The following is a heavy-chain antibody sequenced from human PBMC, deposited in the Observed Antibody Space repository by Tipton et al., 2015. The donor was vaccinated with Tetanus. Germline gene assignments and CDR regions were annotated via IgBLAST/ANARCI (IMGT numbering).Heavy chain of an antibody. Sequence: SGFIFSSYGIHWVRQAPGKGLEWVAVSWYDGTDKYYADSVKGRFTISRDNSKNTLYLQGNSLRAEDTAVYYCAREGDCSGGSCFSGDFDNWGQGTQVTVSS. CDR3: AREGDCSGGSCFSGDFDN. V-gene: IGHV3-33*01. CDR1: GFIFSSYG. CDR2: SWYDGTDK. J-gene: IGHJ4*02. D-gene: IGHD2-15*01.